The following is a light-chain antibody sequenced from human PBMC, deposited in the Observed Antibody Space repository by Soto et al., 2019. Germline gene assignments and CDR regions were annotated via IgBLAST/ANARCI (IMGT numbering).Light chain of an antibody. Sequence: GDRVTISCRASQGIGSALAWYQQKPGKAPKVLIYDASSLKSGVPSRFSGSGSGTDFTLTISSLQPEDFATYYCQQFNSFPLTFGGGNKVDIK. CDR1: QGIGSA. CDR3: QQFNSFPLT. CDR2: DAS. V-gene: IGKV1-13*02. J-gene: IGKJ4*01.